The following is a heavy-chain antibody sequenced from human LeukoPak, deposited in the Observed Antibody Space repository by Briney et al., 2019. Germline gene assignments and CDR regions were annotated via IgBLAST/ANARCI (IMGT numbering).Heavy chain of an antibody. Sequence: ASVKVSCKASGYTFTGYYMHWVRQAPGQGLEWMGWINPNSGGTNYAQKFQGRVTMTRDTSISTAYMELSRLRSDDTAVYYCAREDSSSPAFDYWGQGTLVTVPT. V-gene: IGHV1-2*02. CDR2: INPNSGGT. CDR3: AREDSSSPAFDY. D-gene: IGHD6-6*01. J-gene: IGHJ4*02. CDR1: GYTFTGYY.